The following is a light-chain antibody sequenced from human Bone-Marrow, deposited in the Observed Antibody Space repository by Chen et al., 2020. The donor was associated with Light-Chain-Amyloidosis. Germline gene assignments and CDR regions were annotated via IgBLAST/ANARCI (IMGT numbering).Light chain of an antibody. V-gene: IGLV2-14*01. CDR1: RSDIGDNKF. CDR2: AFH. J-gene: IGLJ2*01. CDR3: FSSTSTSPVL. Sequence: QSALTQPASVSGSPGQWITIPRTGTRSDIGDNKFVSWYQQRPGIGPKLLIFAFHNRPSGVSDRFSGSKVDNTASLTISGLRAEDEADYYCFSSTSTSPVLFGGGTKLTVL.